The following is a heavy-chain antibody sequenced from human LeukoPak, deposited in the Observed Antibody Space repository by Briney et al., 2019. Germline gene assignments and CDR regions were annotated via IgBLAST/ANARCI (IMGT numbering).Heavy chain of an antibody. CDR3: AKGPPITIFGVVITPFDY. Sequence: GGSLRLSCAASGFTFSTYWMSWVRQAPGKGLEWVANINQDGSKKSYVDSVKGRFTISRDNTENSLYLQMNSLRAEDTAVYYCAKGPPITIFGVVITPFDYWGQGTLVTVSS. V-gene: IGHV3-7*01. J-gene: IGHJ4*02. CDR2: INQDGSKK. D-gene: IGHD3-3*01. CDR1: GFTFSTYW.